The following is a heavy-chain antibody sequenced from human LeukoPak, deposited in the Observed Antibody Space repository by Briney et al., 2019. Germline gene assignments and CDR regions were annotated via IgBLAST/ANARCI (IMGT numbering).Heavy chain of an antibody. Sequence: GRSLRLSCAASGFTFSSYGMHWVRQAPGKGLEWVAVISYDGSNKYYADSVKGRFTISRDNSKNTLYLQMNSLRAEDTAVYYCAKDRGYYDSSVRELDYWGRGTLVTVSS. V-gene: IGHV3-30*18. CDR3: AKDRGYYDSSVRELDY. J-gene: IGHJ4*02. CDR2: ISYDGSNK. D-gene: IGHD3-22*01. CDR1: GFTFSSYG.